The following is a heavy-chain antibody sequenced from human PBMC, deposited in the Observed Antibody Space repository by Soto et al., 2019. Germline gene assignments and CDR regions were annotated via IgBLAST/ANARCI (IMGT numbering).Heavy chain of an antibody. V-gene: IGHV1-2*02. D-gene: IGHD5-12*01. CDR2: INPNGGGT. CDR3: ARESGGATATLDYYYFYMDV. CDR1: GDSFNDYY. J-gene: IGHJ6*03. Sequence: GASVKVSCKACGDSFNDYYIHWVRQAPGQGLEWMGWINPNGGGTKYAQKFQGRVTVTRDTSIRTVYMELSSLRSGDTAVYYCARESGGATATLDYYYFYMDVWGKGTTVTVSS.